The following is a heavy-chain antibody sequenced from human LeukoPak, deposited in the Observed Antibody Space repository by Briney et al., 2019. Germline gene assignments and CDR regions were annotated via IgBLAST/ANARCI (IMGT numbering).Heavy chain of an antibody. CDR3: ARDGSRGPVVVPAAILARFDP. D-gene: IGHD2-2*02. V-gene: IGHV1-69*04. CDR2: IIPILGIA. J-gene: IGHJ5*02. CDR1: GGTFSSYA. Sequence: ASVKVSCKASGGTFSSYAISWVRQAPGQGLEWMGRIIPILGIANYAQKFQGRVTITADKSTSTAYMELSSLRSEDTAVYYCARDGSRGPVVVPAAILARFDPWGQGTLVTVSS.